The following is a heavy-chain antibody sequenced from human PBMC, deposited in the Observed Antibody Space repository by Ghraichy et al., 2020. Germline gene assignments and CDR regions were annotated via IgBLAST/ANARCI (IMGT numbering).Heavy chain of an antibody. CDR2: IRGSGSST. Sequence: GGSLRLSCAASGFTFSSYAMSWVRQAPGKGLEWVSAIRGSGSSTYYTDSVKGRFTISRDNSKNTLYLQMNSLRAEDTAIYYCAKDRDYSDSSGYYFNAFDIWGQGTMVTVS. CDR1: GFTFSSYA. V-gene: IGHV3-23*01. D-gene: IGHD3-22*01. CDR3: AKDRDYSDSSGYYFNAFDI. J-gene: IGHJ3*02.